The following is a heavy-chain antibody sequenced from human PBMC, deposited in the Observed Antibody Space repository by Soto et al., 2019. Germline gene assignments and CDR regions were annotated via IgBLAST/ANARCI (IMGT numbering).Heavy chain of an antibody. CDR2: ISYDGSNK. CDR1: GFTFSSYG. V-gene: IGHV3-30*18. J-gene: IGHJ3*02. D-gene: IGHD4-17*01. Sequence: QVQLVESGGGVVQPGRSLRLSCAASGFTFSSYGMHWVREAPGKGLEWVAVISYDGSNKYYADSVKGRLTISRDNSKNTLYLQMNSLRAEDTAVYYCAKQGRPVTTAARSPRGAFDIWGQGTMVTVSS. CDR3: AKQGRPVTTAARSPRGAFDI.